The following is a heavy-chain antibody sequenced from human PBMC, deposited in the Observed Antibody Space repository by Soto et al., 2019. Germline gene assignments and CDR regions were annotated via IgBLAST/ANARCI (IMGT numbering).Heavy chain of an antibody. J-gene: IGHJ3*02. CDR2: ISAYNGNT. CDR3: ARERITMVRGVMGDAFDI. Sequence: QVQPVQSGAEVKKPGASVKVSCKASGYTFTSYGISWVRQAPGQGLEWMGWISAYNGNTNYAQKLQGRVTMTTDTSTSTAYMELRSLRSDDTAVYYCARERITMVRGVMGDAFDIWGQGTMVTVSS. CDR1: GYTFTSYG. D-gene: IGHD3-10*01. V-gene: IGHV1-18*01.